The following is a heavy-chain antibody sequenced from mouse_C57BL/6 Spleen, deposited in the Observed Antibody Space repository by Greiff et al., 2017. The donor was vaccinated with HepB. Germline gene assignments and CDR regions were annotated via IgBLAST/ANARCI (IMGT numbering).Heavy chain of an antibody. CDR3: ARSHDGYYAWFAY. D-gene: IGHD2-3*01. J-gene: IGHJ3*01. CDR2: IYPGSGST. CDR1: GYTFTSYW. Sequence: VKPGASVKMFCKASGYTFTSYWITWVKQRPGQGLEWIGDIYPGSGSTNYNEKFKSKATLTVDTSSSTAYMQLSSLTSEDSAVYYCARSHDGYYAWFAYWGQGTLVTVSA. V-gene: IGHV1-55*01.